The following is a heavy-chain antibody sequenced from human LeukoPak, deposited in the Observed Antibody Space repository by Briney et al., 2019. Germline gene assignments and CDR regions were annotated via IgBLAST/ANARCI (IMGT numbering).Heavy chain of an antibody. V-gene: IGHV4-61*01. CDR3: AVGVGATDY. D-gene: IGHD1-26*01. Sequence: SETLSLTCTVSGGCVSSGSYYWNWIRQPPGKGLEWIGYINYSGGTNYNPSLKSRVTISIDTSKNQFSLKLSSVTAADTAVYYCAVGVGATDYWGQGTLVTVSS. J-gene: IGHJ4*02. CDR1: GGCVSSGSYY. CDR2: INYSGGT.